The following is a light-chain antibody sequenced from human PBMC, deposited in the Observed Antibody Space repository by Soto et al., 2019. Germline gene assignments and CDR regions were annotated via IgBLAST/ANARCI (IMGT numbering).Light chain of an antibody. J-gene: IGKJ1*01. V-gene: IGKV3-20*01. Sequence: EIVLTQSPGTLSLSPGERATLSCRASQSVNSNYLAWYQHKPGQAPRLLIYDASSRATGIPDRFRGSGSGTDNTLTITRLDPEDFAVYYCQQSGSSPRTFGQGTKVEI. CDR3: QQSGSSPRT. CDR1: QSVNSNY. CDR2: DAS.